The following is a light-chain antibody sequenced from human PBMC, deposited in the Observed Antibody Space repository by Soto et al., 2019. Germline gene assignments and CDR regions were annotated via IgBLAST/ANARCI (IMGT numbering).Light chain of an antibody. CDR1: QSISSW. CDR2: KAS. CDR3: QQYKSLYT. Sequence: DIQMTQSPSTLSASVGDRVTITCRASQSISSWLAWYQQKPGKAPKLLVYKASSLESGVPSRFSGSGSGTEFTLTSSRLQADEFATYYCQQYKSLYTFGQGTKLEIK. V-gene: IGKV1-5*03. J-gene: IGKJ2*01.